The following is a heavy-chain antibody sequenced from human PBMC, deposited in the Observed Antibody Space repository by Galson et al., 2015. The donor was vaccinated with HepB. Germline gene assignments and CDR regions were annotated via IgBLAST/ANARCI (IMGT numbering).Heavy chain of an antibody. D-gene: IGHD3-10*01. CDR3: ARGRGSGSYYNWAFDV. V-gene: IGHV3-23*01. Sequence: SLRLSCAASGFTFNINAMSWVRQAPGKGLESVSTISGSGTTFYANSVKGRFTVSRDNSKNTLYLQMNSLRAEDTAIYFCARGRGSGSYYNWAFDVWGRGTLVTVSS. J-gene: IGHJ2*01. CDR2: ISGSGTT. CDR1: GFTFNINA.